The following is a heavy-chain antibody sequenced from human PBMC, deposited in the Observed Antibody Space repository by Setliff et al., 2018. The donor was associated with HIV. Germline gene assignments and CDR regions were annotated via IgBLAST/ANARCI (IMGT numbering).Heavy chain of an antibody. CDR2: IYPSGSPDYPSGNT. Sequence: SETLSLTCTVSGGSISSYYWSWIRQPPGKGLEWIGYIYPSGSPDYPSGNTVYNPSFRSRDTLLLDTSKNQFSLKLTSVTAADAAVYYCTGDYNSGRNRFDYWGQGTPVTVSS. D-gene: IGHD3-10*01. V-gene: IGHV4-4*08. CDR1: GGSISSYY. J-gene: IGHJ4*02. CDR3: TGDYNSGRNRFDY.